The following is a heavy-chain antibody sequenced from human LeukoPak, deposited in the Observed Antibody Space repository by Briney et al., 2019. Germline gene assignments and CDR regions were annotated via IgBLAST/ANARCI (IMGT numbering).Heavy chain of an antibody. CDR1: GYTFTGCY. CDR2: INPNSGGT. Sequence: RASVKVSCKASGYTFTGCYMHWVRQAPGQGLEWMGWINPNSGGTNYAQKFQGRVTMTRDTSISTAYMELSRLRSDDTAVYYCARGDGVNYYDSSGFQHWGQGTLVTVSS. V-gene: IGHV1-2*02. D-gene: IGHD3-22*01. CDR3: ARGDGVNYYDSSGFQH. J-gene: IGHJ1*01.